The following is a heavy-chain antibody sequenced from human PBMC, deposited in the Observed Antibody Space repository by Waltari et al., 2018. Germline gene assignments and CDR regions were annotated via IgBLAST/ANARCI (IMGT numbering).Heavy chain of an antibody. D-gene: IGHD3-9*01. CDR3: ARKGLIYFDWREHNWFDP. CDR2: INHSGST. CDR1: GGSFSSYY. J-gene: IGHJ5*02. V-gene: IGHV4-34*01. Sequence: QVQLQQWGAGLLKPSETLTLTCAVYGGSFSSYYWSWLRQPQGTGLEWIGEINHSGSTNYNPSLKRRVTISVETSKNQFSLKLSSVTAADTAVYYCARKGLIYFDWREHNWFDPWGQGTLVTVSS.